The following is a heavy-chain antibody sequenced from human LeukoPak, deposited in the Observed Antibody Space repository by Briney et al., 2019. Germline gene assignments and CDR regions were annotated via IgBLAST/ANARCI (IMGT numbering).Heavy chain of an antibody. Sequence: PSETLSLTCTVSGGSISSYYWSWIRQPPGKGLEWIGYIYYSGSTNYNPSLKSRVTISVDTSKNQFSLKLSSVAAADTAVYYCARHVPTRSMIVVVGPSPHWYFDLWGRGTLVTVSS. CDR2: IYYSGST. V-gene: IGHV4-59*08. CDR1: GGSISSYY. D-gene: IGHD3-22*01. J-gene: IGHJ2*01. CDR3: ARHVPTRSMIVVVGPSPHWYFDL.